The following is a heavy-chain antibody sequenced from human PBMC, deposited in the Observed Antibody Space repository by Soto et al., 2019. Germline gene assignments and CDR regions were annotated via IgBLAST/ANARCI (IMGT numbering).Heavy chain of an antibody. V-gene: IGHV4-31*03. D-gene: IGHD3-10*01. CDR3: ARAPHYYGSGSYTIDY. CDR1: GGSLSSGGYY. CDR2: IYYSGST. J-gene: IGHJ4*02. Sequence: SETLSLTCTVSGGSLSSGGYYWSWIRQHPGKGLEWIGYIYYSGSTYYNPSLKSRVTISVDTSKNQFSLKLSSVTAADTAVYYCARAPHYYGSGSYTIDYWGQGTLVPVSS.